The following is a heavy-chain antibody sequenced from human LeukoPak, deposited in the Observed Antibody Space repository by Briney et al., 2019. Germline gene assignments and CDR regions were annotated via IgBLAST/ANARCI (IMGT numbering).Heavy chain of an antibody. J-gene: IGHJ4*02. V-gene: IGHV3-74*01. CDR3: ARDYYYSVDY. Sequence: GGSLRLSCAASGFTFSNSWMHWVRQAPGKGLVWVSIIKSDGSTIYADSVKGRSTISRDNAKSTIYLQMNSLRAEDTAVYYCARDYYYSVDYWGQGTLVTVSS. D-gene: IGHD3-22*01. CDR2: IKSDGST. CDR1: GFTFSNSW.